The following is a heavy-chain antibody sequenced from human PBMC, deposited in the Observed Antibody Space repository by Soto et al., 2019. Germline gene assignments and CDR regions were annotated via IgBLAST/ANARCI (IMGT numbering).Heavy chain of an antibody. D-gene: IGHD4-17*01. CDR2: IKSKTDGGTT. CDR1: AFTFINAW. Sequence: EVQLVESGGGLVKPGGSLRLSCAASAFTFINAWMTWVRQAPGKGLEWVGRIKSKTDGGTTVYAAPVKGRFTISRDDSKTTLYLQMNSLQTEDTAVYYCTTEERYGDYLKYYYGMDAWGQGTTVTVSS. CDR3: TTEERYGDYLKYYYGMDA. J-gene: IGHJ6*02. V-gene: IGHV3-15*01.